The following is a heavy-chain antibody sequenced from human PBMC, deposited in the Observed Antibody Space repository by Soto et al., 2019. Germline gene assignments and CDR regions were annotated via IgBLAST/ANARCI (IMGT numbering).Heavy chain of an antibody. V-gene: IGHV2-5*02. Sequence: SGPTLVNPTQTLTLTCTFSGFSLSTSGVGVGWIRQPPGKALEWLALIYWDDDKRYSPSLKSRLTITKDTSKNQVVLTMTNMDPVDTATYYCAHSCELPAAVKTNWFDPWGKGTLVPVSS. CDR1: GFSLSTSGVG. CDR2: IYWDDDK. CDR3: AHSCELPAAVKTNWFDP. J-gene: IGHJ5*02. D-gene: IGHD6-13*01.